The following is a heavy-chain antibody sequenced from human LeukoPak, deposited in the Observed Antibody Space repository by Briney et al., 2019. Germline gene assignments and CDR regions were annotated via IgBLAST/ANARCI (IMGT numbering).Heavy chain of an antibody. CDR3: ARVRFGELLGGSDY. CDR1: GFTFSSYS. CDR2: ISSSSSYI. D-gene: IGHD3-10*01. Sequence: GGSLRLSCAASGFTFSSYSMNWVRQAPGKGLEWVSSISSSSSYIYYADSVKGRFPISRDNAKNSLYLQMNSLRAEDTAVYYCARVRFGELLGGSDYWGQGTLVTVSS. J-gene: IGHJ4*02. V-gene: IGHV3-21*01.